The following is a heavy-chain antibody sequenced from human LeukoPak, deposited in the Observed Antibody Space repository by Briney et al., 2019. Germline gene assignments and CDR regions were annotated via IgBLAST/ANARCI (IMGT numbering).Heavy chain of an antibody. J-gene: IGHJ4*02. CDR1: GFTFSSYS. D-gene: IGHD3-3*01. Sequence: GSLRLSCAASGFTFSSYSMNWVRQAPGKGLEWVSSISSSSSYIYYADSVKGRFTISRDNAKNSLYLQMNSLRAEDTAVYYCARDLDDFWSGYSYWGQGTLVTVSS. V-gene: IGHV3-21*01. CDR3: ARDLDDFWSGYSY. CDR2: ISSSSSYI.